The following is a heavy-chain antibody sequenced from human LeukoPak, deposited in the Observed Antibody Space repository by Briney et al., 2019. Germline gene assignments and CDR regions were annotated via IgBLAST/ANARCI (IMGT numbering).Heavy chain of an antibody. D-gene: IGHD6-19*01. V-gene: IGHV4-39*01. Sequence: SETLSLTCTVSGGSISSSSYYWGWIRQPPGKGLEWIGSIYYSGSTYCNPSLKSRVTISVDTSKNQFSLKLSSVTAADTAVYYCARQLFSSGWYAFYFDYWGQGTLVTVSS. CDR1: GGSISSSSYY. CDR3: ARQLFSSGWYAFYFDY. CDR2: IYYSGST. J-gene: IGHJ4*02.